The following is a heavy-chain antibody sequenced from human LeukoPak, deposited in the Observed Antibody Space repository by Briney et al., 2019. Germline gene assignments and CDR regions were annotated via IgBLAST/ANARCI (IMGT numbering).Heavy chain of an antibody. V-gene: IGHV4-4*07. D-gene: IGHD3-22*01. CDR1: GGSISSYS. CDR2: IYSSGST. Sequence: SETLSLTCTVSGGSISSYSWSWIRQPAGKGLEWIGRIYSSGSTNYNPSLKSRVTISVDTSMKQFSLKLSSVTAADTAVYYCAREKIGYYDSSGRGWFDPWGQGTLVTVSS. CDR3: AREKIGYYDSSGRGWFDP. J-gene: IGHJ5*02.